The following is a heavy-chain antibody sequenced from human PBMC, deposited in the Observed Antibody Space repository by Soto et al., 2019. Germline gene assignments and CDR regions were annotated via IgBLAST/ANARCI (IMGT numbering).Heavy chain of an antibody. J-gene: IGHJ4*02. CDR1: GFTFSSYA. V-gene: IGHV3-23*01. Sequence: SLRLSCAASGFTFSSYAMSWVRQAPGKGLEWVSAISGSGGSTYYADSVKGRFTISRDNSKNTLYLQMNSLRAEDTAVYYCAKEAYYDYIWGSYRYPGIDYWGQGTLVTVSS. CDR2: ISGSGGST. D-gene: IGHD3-16*02. CDR3: AKEAYYDYIWGSYRYPGIDY.